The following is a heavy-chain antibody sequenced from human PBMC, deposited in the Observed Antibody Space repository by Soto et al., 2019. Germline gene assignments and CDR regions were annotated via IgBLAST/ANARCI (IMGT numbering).Heavy chain of an antibody. D-gene: IGHD3-3*01. CDR3: ARRYDFWSGYPELAFDP. CDR1: GGSISSSSYY. Sequence: QLRLQESGPGLVKPSETLSLTCTVSGGSISSSSYYWGWIRQPPGKGLEWIGSIDYSGSTYYNPSLKSRVTISVDTSTNSFCRKLRSETAADTAVYYCARRYDFWSGYPELAFDPWGQGTLVTVFS. V-gene: IGHV4-39*02. CDR2: IDYSGST. J-gene: IGHJ5*02.